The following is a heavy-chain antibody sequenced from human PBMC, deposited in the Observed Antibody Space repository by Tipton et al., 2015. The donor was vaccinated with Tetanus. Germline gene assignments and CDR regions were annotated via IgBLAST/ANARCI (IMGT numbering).Heavy chain of an antibody. CDR1: GGAFGPYY. J-gene: IGHJ5*01. CDR2: INHDGRT. CDR3: ARGLGSMLAPGGSIDS. Sequence: TLSLTCVVYGGAFGPYYWTWVRPPPGEGLGGIGEINHDGRTTYPSSLKSRVTILVDTSKKQFSLKVTSVTAADTAVYYCARGLGSMLAPGGSIDSWGQGTLVTVSS. V-gene: IGHV4-34*01. D-gene: IGHD2-8*01.